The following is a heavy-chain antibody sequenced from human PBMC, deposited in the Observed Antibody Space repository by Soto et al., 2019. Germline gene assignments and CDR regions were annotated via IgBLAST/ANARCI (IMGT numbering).Heavy chain of an antibody. V-gene: IGHV3-48*02. CDR3: ASDNYYDSSGYYPMFQH. J-gene: IGHJ1*01. D-gene: IGHD3-22*01. Sequence: GGSLRLSCAASGFTFSSYSMNWVRQAPGKGLEWVSYISSSSSTIYYADSVKGRFTISRDNAKNSLYLQMNSLRDEDTAVYYCASDNYYDSSGYYPMFQHWGQGTLVPVSS. CDR2: ISSSSSTI. CDR1: GFTFSSYS.